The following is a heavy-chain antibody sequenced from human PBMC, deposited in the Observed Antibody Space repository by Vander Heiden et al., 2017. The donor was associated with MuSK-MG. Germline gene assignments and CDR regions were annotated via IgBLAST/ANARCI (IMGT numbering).Heavy chain of an antibody. J-gene: IGHJ3*02. D-gene: IGHD3-9*01. CDR3: ARLRGMYYDILTGYYNYDAFDI. CDR1: GYSFTSYG. CDR2: ITAYNGNT. V-gene: IGHV1-18*04. Sequence: QAQLVQSGAEVKKPGASVTVSCKTSGYSFTSYGISWVRQAPGQGLEWMGWITAYNGNTNYAKNVQGRVTMTTETSTTTAYMELRSLRSDDTATYYCARLRGMYYDILTGYYNYDAFDIWGQGTMVTVSS.